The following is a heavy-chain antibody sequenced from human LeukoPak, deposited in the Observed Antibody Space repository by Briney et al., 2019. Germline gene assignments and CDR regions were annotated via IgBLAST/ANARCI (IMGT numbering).Heavy chain of an antibody. V-gene: IGHV3-15*07. Sequence: PGGSLRLSCAASSFTFTNAWMNWVRQAPGKGLEWVGRIKSKADGETIDYAAPVKGRVTFSRDDSKNMLYLQMNSLKSEDTAVCYCSTLTSRGLSDSWGQGTLVTVST. CDR1: SFTFTNAW. J-gene: IGHJ4*02. CDR2: IKSKADGETI. D-gene: IGHD1-20*01. CDR3: STLTSRGLSDS.